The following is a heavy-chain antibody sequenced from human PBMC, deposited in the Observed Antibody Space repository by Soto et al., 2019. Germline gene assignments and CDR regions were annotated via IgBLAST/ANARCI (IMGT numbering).Heavy chain of an antibody. V-gene: IGHV1-8*01. J-gene: IGHJ4*02. CDR2: MNPNSGNT. D-gene: IGHD5-12*01. Sequence: ASVKVSCKASGYTFTSYDINWVRQATGQGLEWMGWMNPNSGNTGYAQKFQGRVTMTRNTSISTAYMELSSLRSEDTAVYYCARGPRYEKGFDYWGQGTLVTVSS. CDR3: ARGPRYEKGFDY. CDR1: GYTFTSYD.